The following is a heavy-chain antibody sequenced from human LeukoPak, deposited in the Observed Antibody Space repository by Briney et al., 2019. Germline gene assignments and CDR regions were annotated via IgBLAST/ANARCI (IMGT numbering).Heavy chain of an antibody. CDR2: IYISGST. D-gene: IGHD6-13*01. V-gene: IGHV4-4*07. J-gene: IGHJ3*02. CDR1: GGSISSYY. CDR3: AKDSSSWIDAFDI. Sequence: LETLSLTCTVSGGSISSYYWSWIREPAAKGLECIWRIYISGSTNYNPSLKSRVTMSVDTSKNQFSLKLSSVTAADTAVYYCAKDSSSWIDAFDIWGQGTMVTVSS.